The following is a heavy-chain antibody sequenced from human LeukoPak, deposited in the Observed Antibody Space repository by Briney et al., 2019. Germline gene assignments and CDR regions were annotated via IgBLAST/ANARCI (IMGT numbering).Heavy chain of an antibody. J-gene: IGHJ3*02. Sequence: GRSLRLSCAASGFTFDDYAMHWVRQAPGKGLEWVSGISWNSGSIGYADSVKGRFTISRDNAKNSLYLQMNSLRAEDTALYYCAKDMATLYSSGWYALVGDAFDIWGQGTMVTVSS. D-gene: IGHD6-19*01. CDR2: ISWNSGSI. CDR1: GFTFDDYA. CDR3: AKDMATLYSSGWYALVGDAFDI. V-gene: IGHV3-9*01.